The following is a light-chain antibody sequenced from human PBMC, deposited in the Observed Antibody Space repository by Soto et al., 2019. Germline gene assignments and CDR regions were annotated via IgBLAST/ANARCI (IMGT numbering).Light chain of an antibody. CDR1: SSDVGGYNY. Sequence: QSVLTQPRSVSGSPGQSVAISCTGTSSDVGGYNYVSWYQQHPGKAPKVMIYDVTKRPSGVPDRFSGSKSGNTASLTISGLLAEDEADYYCCSHAGSYTYVFGTGTKLTVL. V-gene: IGLV2-11*01. CDR2: DVT. J-gene: IGLJ1*01. CDR3: CSHAGSYTYV.